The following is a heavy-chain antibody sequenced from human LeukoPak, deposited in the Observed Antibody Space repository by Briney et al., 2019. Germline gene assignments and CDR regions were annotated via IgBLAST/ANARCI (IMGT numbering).Heavy chain of an antibody. V-gene: IGHV1-2*02. CDR2: INPNSGGT. J-gene: IGHJ4*02. Sequence: ASVKVSCKASGYTFTGYYMHWVRQAPGQGLDWMGWINPNSGGTNYAQKFRGRVTMTRDTSISTAYMELSRLRSDDTAVYYCARAYDSSGYNDYWGQGTLVTVSS. CDR1: GYTFTGYY. CDR3: ARAYDSSGYNDY. D-gene: IGHD3-22*01.